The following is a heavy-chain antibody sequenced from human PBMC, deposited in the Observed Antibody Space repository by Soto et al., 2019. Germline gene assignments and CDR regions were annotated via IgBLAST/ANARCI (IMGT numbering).Heavy chain of an antibody. J-gene: IGHJ4*02. D-gene: IGHD2-8*01. V-gene: IGHV3-33*01. CDR1: GFTFSTYG. CDR2: IWSDGSKK. Sequence: TGGSLRLSCEATGFTFSTYGMHWVRQAPGKGLEWVAVIWSDGSKKYYADAVKGRFTISRDSFKNTLYLQMNSLRAEDTAVYYCAREVRGYCADGVCYGYYLDSWGQGTLVTVSS. CDR3: AREVRGYCADGVCYGYYLDS.